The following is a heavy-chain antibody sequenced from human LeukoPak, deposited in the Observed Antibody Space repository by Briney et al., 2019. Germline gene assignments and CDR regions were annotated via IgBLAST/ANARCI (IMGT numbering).Heavy chain of an antibody. D-gene: IGHD3-22*01. CDR2: IYSGGST. Sequence: PGGSPRLSCAASGFTFSSYAMSWVRQAPGKGLEWVSVIYSGGSTYYADSVKGRFTISRDNSKNTLYLQMNSLRAEDTAVYYCAKDRYYYDSSEFDYWGQGTLVTVSS. CDR1: GFTFSSYA. CDR3: AKDRYYYDSSEFDY. J-gene: IGHJ4*02. V-gene: IGHV3-66*01.